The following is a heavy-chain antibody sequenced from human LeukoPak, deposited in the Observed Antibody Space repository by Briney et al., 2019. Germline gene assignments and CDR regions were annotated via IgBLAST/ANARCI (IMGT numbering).Heavy chain of an antibody. CDR3: ARDGPSEYYDSSGYLHGDY. J-gene: IGHJ4*02. V-gene: IGHV1-18*01. D-gene: IGHD3-22*01. CDR1: GYTFTSYG. CDR2: ISAHNGNT. Sequence: ASVKVSCKASGYTFTSYGISWVRQAPGQGLEWVGWISAHNGNTNYAQKLQGRVTMTIDTSTSTAYMELRSLRSDDTAVYYCARDGPSEYYDSSGYLHGDYWGQGTLVTVSS.